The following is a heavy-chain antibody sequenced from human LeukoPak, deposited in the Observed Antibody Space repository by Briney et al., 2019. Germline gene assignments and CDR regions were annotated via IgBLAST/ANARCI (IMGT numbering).Heavy chain of an antibody. CDR2: INHSGST. J-gene: IGHJ4*02. Sequence: PSETLSLTRAVYGGSFSGYYWSWIRQPPGKGLEWIGEINHSGSTNYNPSLKSRVTISVDTSKNQFSLKLSSVTAADTAVYYCASVCSGGSCSNWGQGTLVTVSS. V-gene: IGHV4-34*01. CDR3: ASVCSGGSCSN. CDR1: GGSFSGYY. D-gene: IGHD2-15*01.